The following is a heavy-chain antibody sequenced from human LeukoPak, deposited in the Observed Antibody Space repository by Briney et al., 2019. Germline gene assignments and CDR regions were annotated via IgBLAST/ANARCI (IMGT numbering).Heavy chain of an antibody. D-gene: IGHD6-13*01. J-gene: IGHJ6*03. Sequence: SVKVSCKASGGTFSSYAISWVRQAPGQGLEWMGGIIPIFGTANYAQKFQGRVTMTEDTSTDTAYMELSSLRSEDTAVYYCAREFEQQLPTEAYYYYYMDVWGKGTTVTVSS. V-gene: IGHV1-69*06. CDR3: AREFEQQLPTEAYYYYYMDV. CDR1: GGTFSSYA. CDR2: IIPIFGTA.